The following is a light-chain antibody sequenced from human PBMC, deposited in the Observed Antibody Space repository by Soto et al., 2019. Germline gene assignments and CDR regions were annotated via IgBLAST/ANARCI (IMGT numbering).Light chain of an antibody. V-gene: IGKV3-11*01. CDR3: QQRSNWTIT. Sequence: EIVLTQSPATMSLSPGERATLSCGASQSVSSYLAWYQQKPGQAPRLLIYDASNRATGIPARFSGSGSGTDCTLTISSLEPEDFAVYDCQQRSNWTITFCQGTRLEIK. CDR1: QSVSSY. CDR2: DAS. J-gene: IGKJ5*01.